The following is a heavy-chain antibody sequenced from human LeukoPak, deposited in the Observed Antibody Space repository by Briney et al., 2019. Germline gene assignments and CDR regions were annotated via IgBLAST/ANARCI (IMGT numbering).Heavy chain of an antibody. Sequence: GASVKVSCKASGYTFTSYGISWVRQAPGQGLEWMGWISAYNGNTNYAQKLQGRVTMTTDTSTSTAYMELRSLRSDDTAAYYCARDEKGSSHGSRPDYWGQGTLVTVSS. CDR2: ISAYNGNT. CDR1: GYTFTSYG. J-gene: IGHJ4*02. V-gene: IGHV1-18*01. D-gene: IGHD6-6*01. CDR3: ARDEKGSSHGSRPDY.